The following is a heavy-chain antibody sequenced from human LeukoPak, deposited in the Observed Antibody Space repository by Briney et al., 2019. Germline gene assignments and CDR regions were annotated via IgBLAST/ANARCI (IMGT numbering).Heavy chain of an antibody. CDR1: GGSINSYY. J-gene: IGHJ1*01. V-gene: IGHV4-59*12. CDR2: IYYSGST. CDR3: ARARGGSSWSGDFQH. D-gene: IGHD2-15*01. Sequence: SETLSLTCTVSGGSINSYYWSWIRQSPGKGLEWIGSIYYSGSTNYNPPLESRVTISVDTSKNQFSLKVSSVTAADTAVYYCARARGGSSWSGDFQHWGQGTLVTISS.